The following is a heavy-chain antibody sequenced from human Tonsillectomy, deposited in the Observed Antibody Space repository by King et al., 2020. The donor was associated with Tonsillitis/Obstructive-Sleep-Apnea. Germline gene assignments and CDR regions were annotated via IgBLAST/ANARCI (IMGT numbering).Heavy chain of an antibody. V-gene: IGHV5-51*01. CDR1: GYSFTSYW. D-gene: IGHD2-2*01. J-gene: IGHJ5*02. CDR2: IYPGDSDT. Sequence: QLVQSGAEVKKPGESLKISCKGSGYSFTSYWISWVRQMPGKGLEWMGIIYPGDSDTRYSPSFQGQVTISADKSISTAYLQWSSLKASDTAMYYCARSPLGYCSSTSCYDNWFDPWGQGTLVTVSS. CDR3: ARSPLGYCSSTSCYDNWFDP.